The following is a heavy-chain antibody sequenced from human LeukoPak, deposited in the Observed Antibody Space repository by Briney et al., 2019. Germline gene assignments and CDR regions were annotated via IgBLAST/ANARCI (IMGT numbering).Heavy chain of an antibody. D-gene: IGHD1-26*01. CDR1: GGTFSSYA. CDR3: ARSGSGSYYFGY. CDR2: IIPILGIA. V-gene: IGHV1-69*04. Sequence: ASVKVSCKASGGTFSSYAISWVRQAPGQGLEWMGRIIPILGIANYAQKFQGRVTITADKSTSTAYMELSSLRSEDTAVYYCARSGSGSYYFGYWGQGTLVTVSS. J-gene: IGHJ4*02.